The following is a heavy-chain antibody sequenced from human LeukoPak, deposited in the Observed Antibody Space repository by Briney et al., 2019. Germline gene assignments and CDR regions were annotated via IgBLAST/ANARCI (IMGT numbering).Heavy chain of an antibody. V-gene: IGHV4-34*01. Sequence: GSLRLSCAASGFTFSSYAMSWIRQPPGKGLEWIGEINHSGSTNYNPSLKSRVTISVDTSKNQFSLKLSSVTAADTAVYYCARGRYCSSTSCYVWSFDYWGQGTLVTVSS. CDR1: GFTFSSYA. CDR3: ARGRYCSSTSCYVWSFDY. D-gene: IGHD2-2*01. CDR2: INHSGST. J-gene: IGHJ4*02.